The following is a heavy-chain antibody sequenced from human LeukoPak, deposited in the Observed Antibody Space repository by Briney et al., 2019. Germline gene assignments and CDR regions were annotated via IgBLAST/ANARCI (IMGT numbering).Heavy chain of an antibody. D-gene: IGHD4-17*01. Sequence: GGSLRLSCAASGFTFSSYSMNWVRQAPGKGLEWVSSISSSSSYIYYADSVKGRFTISRDNAKNSLYLQMNSLRAEDTAVYYCARDHDYGDYVIDYWGQGTLVTVSS. J-gene: IGHJ4*02. CDR3: ARDHDYGDYVIDY. CDR1: GFTFSSYS. CDR2: ISSSSSYI. V-gene: IGHV3-21*01.